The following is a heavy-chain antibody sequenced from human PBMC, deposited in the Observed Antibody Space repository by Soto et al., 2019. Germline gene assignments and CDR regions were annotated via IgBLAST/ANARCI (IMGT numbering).Heavy chain of an antibody. CDR2: INHSGGT. Sequence: PSETLSLTCAVYGGSFSGYYWSWIRQPPGKGLEWIGEINHSGGTNYNPSLKSRVTISVDTSKNQFSLKLSSVTAADTAVYYCARQRPTDGRWEFANYYGMDVWGQGTPVTVSS. V-gene: IGHV4-34*01. CDR3: ARQRPTDGRWEFANYYGMDV. CDR1: GGSFSGYY. D-gene: IGHD1-26*01. J-gene: IGHJ6*02.